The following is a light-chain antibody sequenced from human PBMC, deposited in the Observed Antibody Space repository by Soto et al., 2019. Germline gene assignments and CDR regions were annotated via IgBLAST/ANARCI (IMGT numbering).Light chain of an antibody. V-gene: IGKV1-27*01. J-gene: IGKJ1*01. CDR3: QQYNSAPSRT. CDR1: QGIANY. Sequence: DIQMTQSPSSLSASVEDRVTITCRASQGIANYLAWYQQKPGKVPKLLIYAASTLHSGVPSRFSGSGFGTDFTLTISSLQPEDVAAYYCQQYNSAPSRTFGQGTKVDIK. CDR2: AAS.